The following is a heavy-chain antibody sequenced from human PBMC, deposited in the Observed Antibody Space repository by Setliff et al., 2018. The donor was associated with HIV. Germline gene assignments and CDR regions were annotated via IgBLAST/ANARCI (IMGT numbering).Heavy chain of an antibody. Sequence: QSGPTLVNPTETLTLTCTVSGFALSNARMGVSWIRQPPGKALEWLAHIFSNDEKSYSTSLKSRLTISKDTSKSQVVLTMTNMDPVDTATYYCAAIPRYRLPTYFDYWGQGTLVTVSS. J-gene: IGHJ4*02. V-gene: IGHV2-26*01. CDR2: IFSNDEK. D-gene: IGHD2-2*01. CDR1: GFALSNARMG. CDR3: AAIPRYRLPTYFDY.